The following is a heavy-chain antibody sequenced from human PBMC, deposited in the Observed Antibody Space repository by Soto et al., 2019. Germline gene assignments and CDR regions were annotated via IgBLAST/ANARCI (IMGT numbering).Heavy chain of an antibody. CDR3: ARGSNRGYDFWSGYYTARGFDY. V-gene: IGHV3-30-3*01. Sequence: HPGGSLRLSCAASGFTFSSYAMHWVRQAPGKGLEWVAVISYDGSNKYYADSVKGRFTISRDNSKNTLYLQMNSLRAEDTAVYYCARGSNRGYDFWSGYYTARGFDYWGQGTLVTVSS. J-gene: IGHJ4*02. D-gene: IGHD3-3*01. CDR2: ISYDGSNK. CDR1: GFTFSSYA.